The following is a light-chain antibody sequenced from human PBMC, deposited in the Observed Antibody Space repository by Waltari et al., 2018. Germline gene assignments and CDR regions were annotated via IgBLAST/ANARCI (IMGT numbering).Light chain of an antibody. Sequence: DIVMTQSPNSRAVSLGERATISCKSSQSILSSSNNRNFLSWYQQKPGQPPKLIIYWASTREAWVPDQVSGSESGTDFTLTISCLQAKDGAVYYCGQYYSDKTFGQGTKVEIK. CDR1: QSILSSSNNRNF. CDR3: GQYYSDKT. J-gene: IGKJ1*01. V-gene: IGKV4-1*01. CDR2: WAS.